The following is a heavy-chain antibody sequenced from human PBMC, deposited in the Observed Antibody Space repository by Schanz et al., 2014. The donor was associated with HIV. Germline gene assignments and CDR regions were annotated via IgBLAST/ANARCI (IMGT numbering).Heavy chain of an antibody. CDR2: IRTKAAGYST. Sequence: EVQLVESGGGLVQPGRSLRLSCAASGFTFDDYAMHWVRQAPGKGLEWVGRIRTKAAGYSTVYAASVRGRFTVSRDDSKNLLYLQMNSLETEDMAVYYCARGDYGNYRGIVGFDMWGQGTMVTVSS. CDR1: GFTFDDYA. J-gene: IGHJ3*02. D-gene: IGHD4-17*01. V-gene: IGHV3-72*01. CDR3: ARGDYGNYRGIVGFDM.